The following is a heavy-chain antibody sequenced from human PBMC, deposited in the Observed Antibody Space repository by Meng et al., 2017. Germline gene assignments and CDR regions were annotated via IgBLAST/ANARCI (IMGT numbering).Heavy chain of an antibody. Sequence: GNGFEWGLRRMSDGSTRNYADSVKARFTISRYNAKNTLYLQMNSLITEDTAVYYCASLDVYARLSFDYWGQGTLVTVSS. CDR3: ASLDVYARLSFDY. J-gene: IGHJ4*02. D-gene: IGHD2-8*01. CDR2: RMSDGSTR. V-gene: IGHV3-74*01.